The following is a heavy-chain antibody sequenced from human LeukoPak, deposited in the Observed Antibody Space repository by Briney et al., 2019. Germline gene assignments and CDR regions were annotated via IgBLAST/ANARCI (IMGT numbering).Heavy chain of an antibody. CDR3: ARAPDDSSGYYPYDAFDI. CDR1: GFTFSSYS. J-gene: IGHJ3*02. Sequence: PGGSLRLSCAASGFTFSSYSMNWVRQAPGKGLEWVSYISTSYSTIYYADSVKGRFTISRDNAKNSLYLQMNSLRAEDTAVYYCARAPDDSSGYYPYDAFDIWGQGTMVTVSS. V-gene: IGHV3-48*04. CDR2: ISTSYSTI. D-gene: IGHD3-22*01.